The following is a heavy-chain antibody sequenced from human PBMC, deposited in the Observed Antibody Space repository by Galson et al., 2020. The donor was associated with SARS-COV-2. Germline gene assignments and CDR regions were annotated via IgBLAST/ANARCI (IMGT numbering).Heavy chain of an antibody. D-gene: IGHD1-1*01. CDR1: GGSVHNVTYY. V-gene: IGHV4-39*01. CDR2: IYYTGTT. J-gene: IGHJ4*02. Sequence: ASETLSLTCSVSGGSVHNVTYYWGWIRQPPGKALEWIGNIYYTGTTYYNPSLRSRVTISVDTSKNHLSLTLNSVTAADSAVYYCARQDRYSWSLFHDWGQGTLVTVSS. CDR3: ARQDRYSWSLFHD.